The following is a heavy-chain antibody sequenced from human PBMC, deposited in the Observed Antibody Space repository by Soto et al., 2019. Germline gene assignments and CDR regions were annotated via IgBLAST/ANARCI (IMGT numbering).Heavy chain of an antibody. V-gene: IGHV1-69*13. CDR3: AGTKITMIVVVRFDI. D-gene: IGHD3-22*01. J-gene: IGHJ3*02. CDR2: IIPIFGTA. Sequence: GASVKVSCKASGGTFSSYAVSWVRQAPGQGLEWMGGIIPIFGTANYAQKFQGRVTITADESTSTAYMELSSLRSEDTAVYYCAGTKITMIVVVRFDIWGQGTMVTVSS. CDR1: GGTFSSYA.